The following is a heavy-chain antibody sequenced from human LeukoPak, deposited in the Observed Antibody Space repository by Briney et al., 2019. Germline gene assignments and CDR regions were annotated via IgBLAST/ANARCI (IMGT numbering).Heavy chain of an antibody. CDR2: IYHSGST. V-gene: IGHV4-30-2*01. J-gene: IGHJ4*02. D-gene: IGHD4-17*01. CDR3: ARGRAATVTFFDY. CDR1: GGSISSGGYS. Sequence: KPSQTLSLTCAVSGGSISSGGYSWSWIRQPPGKGLEWIGYIYHSGSTYYNPSLKSRVTISVDRSKNQFSLKLSSVTAADTAVYYCARGRAATVTFFDYWGQGTLVTVSS.